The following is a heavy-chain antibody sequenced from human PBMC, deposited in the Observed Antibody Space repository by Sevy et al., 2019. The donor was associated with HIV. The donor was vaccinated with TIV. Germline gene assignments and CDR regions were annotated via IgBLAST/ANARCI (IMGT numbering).Heavy chain of an antibody. V-gene: IGHV4-31*11. CDR3: AREAGYCSNGVCYTGWFDP. J-gene: IGHJ5*02. CDR1: GGSVSSDNYY. D-gene: IGHD2-8*01. Sequence: SETLSLTCAVSGGSVSSDNYYWTWIRQHPGKGLEWIGYIYHLGSTSSNPSLKSRVTISVDTSKNQFSLKLRSVTAAXXXVYFCAREAGYCSNGVCYTGWFDPWGQGTLVTVSS. CDR2: IYHLGST.